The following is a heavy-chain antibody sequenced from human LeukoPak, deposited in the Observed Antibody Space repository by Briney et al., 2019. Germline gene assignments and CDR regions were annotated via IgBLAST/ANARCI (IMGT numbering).Heavy chain of an antibody. D-gene: IGHD6-19*01. V-gene: IGHV4-34*01. J-gene: IGHJ3*02. Sequence: SETLSLTCAVYGGSFSGYYWSWNRQPPGKGLEWIGEINHSGSTNYNPSLKSRVTISVDTSKNQFSLKLSSVTAADTAVYYCARGGSGWYRGAFDAFDIWGQGTMVTVSS. CDR3: ARGGSGWYRGAFDAFDI. CDR2: INHSGST. CDR1: GGSFSGYY.